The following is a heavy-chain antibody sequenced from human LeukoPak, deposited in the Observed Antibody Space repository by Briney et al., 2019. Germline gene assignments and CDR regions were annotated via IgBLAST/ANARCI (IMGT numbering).Heavy chain of an antibody. V-gene: IGHV3-74*01. J-gene: IGHJ4*02. CDR2: INTDGSIT. Sequence: GGSLRLSCAASGFTFSDYWIHWVRQAPGKGLVWVTRINTDGSITNYADSVKGRFTISRDNAKNTLYLQMSSLRAEDTAVYYCARDRGPRTGFMVREAYDYWGQGTLVTVSS. CDR3: ARDRGPRTGFMVREAYDY. D-gene: IGHD3-10*01. CDR1: GFTFSDYW.